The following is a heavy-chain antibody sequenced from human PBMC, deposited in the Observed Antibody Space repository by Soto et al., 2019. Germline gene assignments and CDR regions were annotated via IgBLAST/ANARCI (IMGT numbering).Heavy chain of an antibody. V-gene: IGHV3-23*01. J-gene: IGHJ5*02. CDR2: ISGSGGST. D-gene: IGHD3-16*02. CDR1: GFTFSSYA. CDR3: AKMITFGGVISKYNWFDP. Sequence: GGSLRLSCAASGFTFSSYAMSWVRQAPGKGLEWVSAISGSGGSTYYADSGKGRFTISRDNSKNTLYLQMNSLRAEDTAVYYCAKMITFGGVISKYNWFDPWGQGTLVTVSS.